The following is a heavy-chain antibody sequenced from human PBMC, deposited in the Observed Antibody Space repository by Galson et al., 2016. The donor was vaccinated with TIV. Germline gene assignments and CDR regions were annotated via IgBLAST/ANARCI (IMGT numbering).Heavy chain of an antibody. Sequence: SVKVSCKASGGTINSYAINWVRQAPGQWLEWLGGIFPIFGSPTYGQNFQGRVSLTADEYTTTAYMELSSLRSEDTAVYFCAGSRHHLRGDPYYYYIMDVWGQGTTVSVSS. D-gene: IGHD2-21*02. CDR2: IFPIFGSP. CDR3: AGSRHHLRGDPYYYYIMDV. J-gene: IGHJ6*02. V-gene: IGHV1-69*13. CDR1: GGTINSYA.